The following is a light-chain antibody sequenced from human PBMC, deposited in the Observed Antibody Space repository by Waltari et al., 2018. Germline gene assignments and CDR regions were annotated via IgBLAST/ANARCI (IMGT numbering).Light chain of an antibody. CDR1: QSVTNY. V-gene: IGKV3-11*01. CDR3: QQRRNWPLT. CDR2: DTP. J-gene: IGKJ4*01. Sequence: DIVLTQSPAIPSLSPGESASLSCRASQSVTNYLPWYQQKPGQAPRLLIYDTPNRATGIPARFSGSGFGTDFTLTISSLELEDFAVYYCQQRRNWPLTFGGGTKVEIK.